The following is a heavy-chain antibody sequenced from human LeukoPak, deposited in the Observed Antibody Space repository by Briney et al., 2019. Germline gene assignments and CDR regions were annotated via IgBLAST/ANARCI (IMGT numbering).Heavy chain of an antibody. CDR1: GGSISSYY. Sequence: SETLSLTCTVSGGSISSYYWSWIRQPPGKGLEWIGYIYYSGSTNYNPSLKSRVTISVDTSKNQFSLKLSSATAADTAVYYCARGLPKDYVWGSYRYTHFDYWGQGTLVTVSS. J-gene: IGHJ4*02. D-gene: IGHD3-16*02. CDR2: IYYSGST. CDR3: ARGLPKDYVWGSYRYTHFDY. V-gene: IGHV4-59*01.